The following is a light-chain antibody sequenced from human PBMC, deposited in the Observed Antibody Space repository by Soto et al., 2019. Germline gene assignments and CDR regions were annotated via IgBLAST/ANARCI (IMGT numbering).Light chain of an antibody. CDR3: QQYNSWPPYT. CDR2: GAS. Sequence: ETVMTQSPATLSVSPGETATLSFRASQNVYTNLAWYQQKPGQAPRLVLYGASTRATGVPARFSGSGSGTEFTLTISSLQSEDFAVYYCQQYNSWPPYTFGQGTKVDI. CDR1: QNVYTN. V-gene: IGKV3-15*01. J-gene: IGKJ2*01.